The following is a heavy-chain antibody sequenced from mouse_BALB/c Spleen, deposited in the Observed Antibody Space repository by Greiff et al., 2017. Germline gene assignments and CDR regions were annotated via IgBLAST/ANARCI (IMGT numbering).Heavy chain of an antibody. CDR1: GYTFTSYW. CDR3: ARSSFTTATLYFDY. D-gene: IGHD1-2*01. J-gene: IGHJ2*01. V-gene: IGHV1-69*02. Sequence: QVQLQQSGAELVKPGASVKLSCKASGYTFTSYWMHWVKQRPGQGLEWIGEIDPSDSYTNYNQKFKGKATLTVDKSSSTAYMQLSSLTSEDSAVYYCARSSFTTATLYFDYWGQGTTLTVSS. CDR2: IDPSDSYT.